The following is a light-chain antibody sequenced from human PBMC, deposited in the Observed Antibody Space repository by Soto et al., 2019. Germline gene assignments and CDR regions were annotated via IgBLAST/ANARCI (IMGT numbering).Light chain of an antibody. CDR1: QNINRW. CDR2: KAS. J-gene: IGKJ4*01. V-gene: IGKV1-5*03. CDR3: QQYDSDSLT. Sequence: DIQMTQSPSTLSASVGDRVTITRRASQNINRWLAWYQQKPGKAPKVLIYKASALERGVPLRFSGSGSGTEFTLTISSLQPDDVATYYCQQYDSDSLTFGGGTKVDIK.